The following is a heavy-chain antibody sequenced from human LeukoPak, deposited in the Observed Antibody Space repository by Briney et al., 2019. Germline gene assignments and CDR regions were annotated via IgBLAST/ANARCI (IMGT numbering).Heavy chain of an antibody. V-gene: IGHV3-7*04. D-gene: IGHD3-10*01. CDR2: IKQDGSEK. J-gene: IGHJ4*02. CDR3: ARVRGDYYLDS. Sequence: QPGGSLRLSCATSGFTFSNYWMIWVRQAPGGGLQWVANIKQDGSEKSYVDSVKGRFTISRDTAKNSLYLQMNSLRAEDTAVYYCARVRGDYYLDSWGQGTLVTVSS. CDR1: GFTFSNYW.